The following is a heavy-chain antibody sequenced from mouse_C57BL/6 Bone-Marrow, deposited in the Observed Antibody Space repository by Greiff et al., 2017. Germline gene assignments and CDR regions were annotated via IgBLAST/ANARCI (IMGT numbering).Heavy chain of an antibody. CDR2: IYPTSGRT. D-gene: IGHD4-1*01. Sequence: QVQLQQPGAELVKPGASVKMSCKASGYTFTSYWITWVKQRPGQGLAWIGDIYPTSGRTNYNETFKSKAILTVDTSSNTAYMQLSSLTSEDSAVFYCARSGPLGRSFDYWGQGTTLTVSS. V-gene: IGHV1-55*01. CDR3: ARSGPLGRSFDY. J-gene: IGHJ2*01. CDR1: GYTFTSYW.